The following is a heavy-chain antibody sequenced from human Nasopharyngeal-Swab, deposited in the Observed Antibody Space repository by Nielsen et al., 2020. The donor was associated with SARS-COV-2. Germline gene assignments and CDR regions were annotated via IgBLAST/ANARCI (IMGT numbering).Heavy chain of an antibody. Sequence: VRQMPGKGLEWMGRIDPSDSYTNYSPSFQGHVTISAVKSISTAYLQWSSLKASDTAMYYCARRGGTAGSDAFDIWGQGTMVTVSS. J-gene: IGHJ3*02. D-gene: IGHD6-13*01. CDR3: ARRGGTAGSDAFDI. CDR2: IDPSDSYT. V-gene: IGHV5-10-1*01.